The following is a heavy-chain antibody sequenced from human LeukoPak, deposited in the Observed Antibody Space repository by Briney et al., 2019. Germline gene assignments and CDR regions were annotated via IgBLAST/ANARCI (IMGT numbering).Heavy chain of an antibody. V-gene: IGHV4-39*02. CDR2: IYYSGST. CDR3: AREELSGYVAWFDP. CDR1: GGSISSSSYY. D-gene: IGHD5-12*01. Sequence: PSETLTLTCTVSGGSISSSSYYWGWIRQPPGKGLEWIGSIYYSGSTYYNPSLKSRVTISVDTSKNQFSLKLGSVTAADTAVYYCAREELSGYVAWFDPWGQGTLVTVSS. J-gene: IGHJ5*02.